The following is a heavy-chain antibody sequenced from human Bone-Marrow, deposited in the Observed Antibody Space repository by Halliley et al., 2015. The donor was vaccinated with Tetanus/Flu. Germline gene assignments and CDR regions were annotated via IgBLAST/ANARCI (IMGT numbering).Heavy chain of an antibody. V-gene: IGHV4-59*01. CDR2: VFHSGGS. J-gene: IGHJ6*02. Sequence: IRQTPGKGLEWIGNVFHSGGSRNYNPSLKSRVTISLDMSKNQFSLKLTSVTPADTAVYYCARERSNSAGYNHGTDVWGQGP. CDR3: ARERSNSAGYNHGTDV. D-gene: IGHD4-4*01.